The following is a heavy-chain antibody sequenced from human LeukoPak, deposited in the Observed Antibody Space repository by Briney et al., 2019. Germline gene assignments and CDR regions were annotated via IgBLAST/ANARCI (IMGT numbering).Heavy chain of an antibody. CDR3: ARVDQQLALRGAFDI. J-gene: IGHJ3*02. V-gene: IGHV3-74*01. CDR1: GFTFSSYW. Sequence: GGSLRLSCAASGFTFSSYWMHWVRQAPGKGLVWVSRINSDGSSTSYADSVKGRFTISRDNAKNTLYLQMNSLRAEDTAVYYCARVDQQLALRGAFDIWGQGTMVTVSS. D-gene: IGHD6-13*01. CDR2: INSDGSST.